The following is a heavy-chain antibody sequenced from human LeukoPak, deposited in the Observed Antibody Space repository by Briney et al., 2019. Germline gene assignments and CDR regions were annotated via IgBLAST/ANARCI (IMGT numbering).Heavy chain of an antibody. J-gene: IGHJ4*02. Sequence: TGGSQRLSCAASGFTFSSYWMSWVRQAPGKGLEWVANINQDGSEKYYVDSVKGRFTISRDSAKNSLYLQMHSLRADDTAVYYCARDHSGGWYAVLDYWGQGTLVTVSS. V-gene: IGHV3-7*03. CDR2: INQDGSEK. CDR3: ARDHSGGWYAVLDY. D-gene: IGHD6-19*01. CDR1: GFTFSSYW.